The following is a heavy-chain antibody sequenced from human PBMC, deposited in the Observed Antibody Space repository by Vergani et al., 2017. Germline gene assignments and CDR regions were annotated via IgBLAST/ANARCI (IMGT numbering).Heavy chain of an antibody. D-gene: IGHD5-24*01. Sequence: QVQLVQSGAEVKKPGASVKVSCKASGYTFTSYYMHWVRQAPGQGLEWMGIINPSGGITSYAQKFQGRVTMTRDKSTSTVYMELSSLRSEDTAVYYCARVATIAYFEYGGEGTLVTVSS. J-gene: IGHJ4*02. V-gene: IGHV1-46*01. CDR1: GYTFTSYY. CDR3: ARVATIAYFEY. CDR2: INPSGGIT.